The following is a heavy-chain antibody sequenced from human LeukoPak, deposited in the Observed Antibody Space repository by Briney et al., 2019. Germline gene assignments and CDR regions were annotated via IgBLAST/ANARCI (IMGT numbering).Heavy chain of an antibody. Sequence: GGSLRLSCAASGFTFSSYSMIWVRQAPGKGLEWVSYISTSSSTIYYADSVKGRFTISTDNAKNSLSLQMSSLRDEDTAVYYCARGGEGLVLVPPHFDYWGQGTLVTVSS. J-gene: IGHJ4*02. D-gene: IGHD2-2*01. CDR1: GFTFSSYS. V-gene: IGHV3-48*02. CDR2: ISTSSSTI. CDR3: ARGGEGLVLVPPHFDY.